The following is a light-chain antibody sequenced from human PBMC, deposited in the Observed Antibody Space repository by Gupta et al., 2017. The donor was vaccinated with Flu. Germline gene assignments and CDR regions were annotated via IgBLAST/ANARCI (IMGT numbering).Light chain of an antibody. CDR2: SAS. V-gene: IGKV3-15*01. CDR3: QQYNNWPYT. Sequence: IVMTQDPATVSLFPGERATLSCKASQSVTSNLAWYQQKPSQAPRLLIYSASTRATGIPARFSGSGSGTEFTLTISSLLSEDFAVYYCQQYNNWPYTFGQGTKVEIK. CDR1: QSVTSN. J-gene: IGKJ2*01.